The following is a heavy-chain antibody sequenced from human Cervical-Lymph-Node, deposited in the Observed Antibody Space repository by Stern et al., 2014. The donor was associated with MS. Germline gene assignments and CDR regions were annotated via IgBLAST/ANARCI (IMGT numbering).Heavy chain of an antibody. CDR2: LDWDGEK. D-gene: IGHD2-2*01. J-gene: IGHJ6*02. CDR3: ARLEVPTSPGFHYYYYAMDV. CDR1: GFSLNSPGMC. V-gene: IGHV2-70*11. Sequence: ESGPALVKPTQTLTLTCTFSGFSLNSPGMCVSWIRQPPGKALEWLARLDWDGEKYYSTSLKTRLAVSKDTSKNQVVLRMTNMDPADTATYYCARLEVPTSPGFHYYYYAMDVWGQGTTVTVSS.